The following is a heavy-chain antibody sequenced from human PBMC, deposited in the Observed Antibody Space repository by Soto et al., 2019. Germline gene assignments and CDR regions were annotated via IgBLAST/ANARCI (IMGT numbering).Heavy chain of an antibody. V-gene: IGHV3-9*01. D-gene: IGHD2-2*01. Sequence: EVQLVDSGGGLVQPGRSLRLSCTASGFTFEDYAMHWFRQVPGKGLEWVSGIAWNSWSMDYADSVTGRFTISRNNADKPLYLRMSTLRPEDTALYYWVKGRGAYQVLLGLDVWGQGTTVTVSS. CDR2: IAWNSWSM. CDR1: GFTFEDYA. CDR3: VKGRGAYQVLLGLDV. J-gene: IGHJ6*02.